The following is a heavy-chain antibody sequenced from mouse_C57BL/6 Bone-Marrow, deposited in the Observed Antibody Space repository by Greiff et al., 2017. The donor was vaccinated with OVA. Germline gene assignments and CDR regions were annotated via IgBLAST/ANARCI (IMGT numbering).Heavy chain of an antibody. CDR2: IYPEDGDT. V-gene: IGHV1-80*01. CDR1: GYAFSGYW. D-gene: IGHD1-1*01. J-gene: IGHJ2*01. Sequence: VQLQQSGAELVKPGASVKISCKASGYAFSGYWMNWVKQRPGKGLEWIGQIYPEDGDTNYNGKFKGKATLTADKSSSTAYMQLSSLTSEDSAVYFCERTTGFDDWGKGTTLTVSS. CDR3: ERTTGFDD.